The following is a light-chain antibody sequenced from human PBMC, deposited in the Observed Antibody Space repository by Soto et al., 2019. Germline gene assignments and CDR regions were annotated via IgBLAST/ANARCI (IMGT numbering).Light chain of an antibody. V-gene: IGLV2-14*01. CDR1: SSDVGGYNY. Sequence: QSALTHPASVSGSPGQSITISCTGTSSDVGGYNYVSWYQQHPGKAPKLMIYEVSNRPSGVSNRFSGSKSGNTASLTISGLQAEDEADYYCSSYTSSSTLEAVFGTGTKLTVL. CDR3: SSYTSSSTLEAV. J-gene: IGLJ1*01. CDR2: EVS.